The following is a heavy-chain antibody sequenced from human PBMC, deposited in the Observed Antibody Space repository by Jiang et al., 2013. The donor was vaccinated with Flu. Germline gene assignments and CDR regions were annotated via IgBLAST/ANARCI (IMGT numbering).Heavy chain of an antibody. Sequence: PGLVKPSETLSLTCTVSGGSISSYYWSWIRQPPGKGLEWIGYIYYSGSTNYNPSLKSRVTISVDTSKNQFSLKLSSVTAADTAVYYCARLYCSGGSCYLFDIWGQGTMVTVSS. V-gene: IGHV4-59*08. CDR2: IYYSGST. CDR1: GGSISSYY. CDR3: ARLYCSGGSCYLFDI. J-gene: IGHJ3*02. D-gene: IGHD2-15*01.